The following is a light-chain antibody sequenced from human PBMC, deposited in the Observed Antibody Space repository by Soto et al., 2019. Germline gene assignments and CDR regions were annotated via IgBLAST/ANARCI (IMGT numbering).Light chain of an antibody. CDR2: GAS. CDR3: QQYGSSPPT. CDR1: QSVSSNY. J-gene: IGKJ1*01. Sequence: NGLKQAPGTPALSPRGKSNLSWRVSQSVSSNYLAWYQQKPGQGPRLLIYGASSRATGTPDRFSGSGSGTDFTLTINRLEPEDFALYYCQQYGSSPPTFGQGTKVDIK. V-gene: IGKV3-20*01.